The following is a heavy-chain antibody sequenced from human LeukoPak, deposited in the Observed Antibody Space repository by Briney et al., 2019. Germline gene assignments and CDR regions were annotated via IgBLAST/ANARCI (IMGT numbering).Heavy chain of an antibody. CDR3: VRGWELLSL. CDR2: ITSNGGST. V-gene: IGHV3-64*01. Sequence: GGSLRLSCAASGFTFSSYAMYWVRQAPGKGLEFVSAITSNGGSTYYANSVKGRFTISRDNSNNTLYLQMGSVRAEDMARYYCVRGWELLSLWGQGTVVSVSS. CDR1: GFTFSSYA. J-gene: IGHJ4*02. D-gene: IGHD1-26*01.